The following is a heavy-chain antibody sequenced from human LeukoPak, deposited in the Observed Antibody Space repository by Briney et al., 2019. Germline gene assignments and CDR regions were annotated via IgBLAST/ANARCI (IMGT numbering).Heavy chain of an antibody. CDR2: IYYSGST. CDR1: GGSISSGGYY. V-gene: IGHV4-31*03. D-gene: IGHD2-2*01. Sequence: SQTLSLICTVSGGSISSGGYYWSWIRQHPGKGLEWIGYIYYSGSTYYNPSLKSRVTISVDTSKNQFSLKLSSVTAADTAVYYCAREGAYCSSTSCRKKAWFDPWGQGTLVPSPQ. CDR3: AREGAYCSSTSCRKKAWFDP. J-gene: IGHJ5*02.